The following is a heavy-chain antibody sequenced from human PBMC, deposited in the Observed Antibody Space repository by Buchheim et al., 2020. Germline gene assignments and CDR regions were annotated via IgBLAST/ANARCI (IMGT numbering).Heavy chain of an antibody. V-gene: IGHV4-34*01. CDR1: GGSLSGYY. Sequence: QVQLQQWGAGLLKPSETLSLTCAVYGGSLSGYYWSWIRQPPGKGLEWIGEINHSGSTNYNPSLKSRVTISVDTSKNQFSLKLSSVTAADTAVYYCARGLGYSYGFWVWFDPWGQGTL. D-gene: IGHD5-18*01. CDR3: ARGLGYSYGFWVWFDP. J-gene: IGHJ5*02. CDR2: INHSGST.